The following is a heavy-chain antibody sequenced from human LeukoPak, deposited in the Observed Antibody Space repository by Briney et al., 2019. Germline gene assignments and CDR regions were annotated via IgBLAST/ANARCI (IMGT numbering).Heavy chain of an antibody. J-gene: IGHJ4*02. CDR1: GLTFSNIA. D-gene: IGHD4-17*01. Sequence: GGSLRLSCAASGLTFSNIAMSWVRQAPGKGLEWVSPISNNGDRTYYADSVKGRLTISRDNSKNTLYLQMNSLRAEDTAVYYCARVVDHDYGDYYLDYWGQGTLVTVSS. V-gene: IGHV3-23*01. CDR2: ISNNGDRT. CDR3: ARVVDHDYGDYYLDY.